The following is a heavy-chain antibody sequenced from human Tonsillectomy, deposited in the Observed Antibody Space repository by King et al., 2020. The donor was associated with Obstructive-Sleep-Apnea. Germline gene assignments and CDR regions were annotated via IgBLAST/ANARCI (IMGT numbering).Heavy chain of an antibody. CDR2: IYQSGRT. CDR1: GGSISSDLW. V-gene: IGHV4-4*02. CDR3: AREGFLQGFDY. J-gene: IGHJ4*02. Sequence: QLQESGPGLVKPSGTLSLTCAVSGGSISSDLWWSWVRQAPGKGLEWIGEIYQSGRTNYNPPLKSRVTISIDKSKNQFSLKLNSVTVADTAVYYCAREGFLQGFDYWGQGTLVTVSS.